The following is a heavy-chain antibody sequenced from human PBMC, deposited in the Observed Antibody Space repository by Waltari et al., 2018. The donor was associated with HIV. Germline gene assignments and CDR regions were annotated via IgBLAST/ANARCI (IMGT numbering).Heavy chain of an antibody. CDR3: ARRVAGTVYYFDY. CDR1: GYTFTSYD. Sequence: QVQLVQSGAEVKKPGASVKVSCKASGYTFTSYDIIWVRQATGQGPEWMRSLNPKIGNTGYAQKFQGRVTMTRNTSISTAYMELSSLRSEDTAVYYCARRVAGTVYYFDYWGQGTLVTVSS. V-gene: IGHV1-8*01. D-gene: IGHD6-19*01. CDR2: LNPKIGNT. J-gene: IGHJ4*02.